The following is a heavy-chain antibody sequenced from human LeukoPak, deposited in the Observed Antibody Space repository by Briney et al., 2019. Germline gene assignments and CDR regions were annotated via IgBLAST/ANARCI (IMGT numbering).Heavy chain of an antibody. J-gene: IGHJ4*02. CDR1: GFTFNNYG. CDR2: ISHSSGTI. Sequence: GGSLRLSCATSGFTFNNYGMNWVRQAPGEGLEWVSYISHSSGTIHYADSVKGRFTISRDNAKNSLYLQMNSLRAEDAAIYYCANTYCDTISCSRPLVYWGQGTLVTVSS. CDR3: ANTYCDTISCSRPLVY. V-gene: IGHV3-48*04. D-gene: IGHD2-2*01.